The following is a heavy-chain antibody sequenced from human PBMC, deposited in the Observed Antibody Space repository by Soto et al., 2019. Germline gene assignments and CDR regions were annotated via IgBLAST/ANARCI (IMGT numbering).Heavy chain of an antibody. D-gene: IGHD6-25*01. CDR2: IDPSDSYT. CDR3: ARPVLAATQKDGMDV. J-gene: IGHJ6*02. V-gene: IGHV5-10-1*01. CDR1: GDRFTSYW. Sequence: XDSLKVSWKCSGDRFTSYWISWVRQMPGKGLEWMGRIDPSDSYTNYSPSFQGHVTISADKSISTAYLQWSSLKASDTAMYYCARPVLAATQKDGMDVCGQRTTVTVSS.